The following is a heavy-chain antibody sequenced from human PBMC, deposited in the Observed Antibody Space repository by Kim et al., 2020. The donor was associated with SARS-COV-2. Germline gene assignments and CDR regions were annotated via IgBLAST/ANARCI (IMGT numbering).Heavy chain of an antibody. V-gene: IGHV4-31*02. CDR3: ARVERRDYYFDY. Sequence: YYNPSLKSRVTISVDTSKNQFSLKLSSVTAADTAVYYCARVERRDYYFDYWGQGTLVTVSS. J-gene: IGHJ4*02.